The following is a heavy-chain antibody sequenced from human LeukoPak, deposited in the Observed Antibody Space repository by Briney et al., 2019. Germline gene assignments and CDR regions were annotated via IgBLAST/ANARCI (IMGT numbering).Heavy chain of an antibody. D-gene: IGHD6-13*01. Sequence: SETLSLTCTVSGGSISSYYWSWIRQPPGKGLEWIGYIYYSGSTNYNPSLKSRVTISVDTSKNQFSLKLSSVTAADTAVYYCARERIVAAAEDYWGQGTLVTVSS. CDR3: ARERIVAAAEDY. CDR2: IYYSGST. J-gene: IGHJ4*02. V-gene: IGHV4-59*01. CDR1: GGSISSYY.